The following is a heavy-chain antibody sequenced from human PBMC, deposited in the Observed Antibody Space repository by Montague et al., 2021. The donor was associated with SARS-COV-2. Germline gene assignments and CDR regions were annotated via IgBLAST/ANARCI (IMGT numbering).Heavy chain of an antibody. J-gene: IGHJ3*02. CDR3: ARSGLDRITISI. Sequence: SLRLSCSASGFTFSSYSMNWVRRAPGKGLEWVSSISSSSTYIYYADSVKGRFTISRDNAKNSLYLQMNSLRAEDTAVYYCARSGLDRITISIWGQGTMVTVSS. CDR1: GFTFSSYS. D-gene: IGHD3-9*01. V-gene: IGHV3-21*01. CDR2: ISSSSTYI.